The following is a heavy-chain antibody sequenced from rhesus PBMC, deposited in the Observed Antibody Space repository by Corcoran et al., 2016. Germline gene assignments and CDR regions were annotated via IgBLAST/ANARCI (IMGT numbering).Heavy chain of an antibody. CDR3: ARRPNSGDWSLDY. CDR2: IYGSGANT. V-gene: IGHV4-147*01. CDR1: SGSISGYY. J-gene: IGHJ4*01. Sequence: QVQLQESGPGLVKPSETLSLTCAVSSGSISGYYWSWIRQPPGKGLEWIGRIYGSGANTNYNPSHMGRVTIATDPSKNQFSLKVSAVTAADTAVYFCARRPNSGDWSLDYWGQGVLVTVSS. D-gene: IGHD6-37*01.